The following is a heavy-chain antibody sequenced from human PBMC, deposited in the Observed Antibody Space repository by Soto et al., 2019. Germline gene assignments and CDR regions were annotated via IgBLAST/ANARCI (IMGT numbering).Heavy chain of an antibody. CDR2: ISAYNGNT. J-gene: IGHJ5*02. Sequence: QVQLVQSGAEVKKPGASVKVSCKASGYTFTSYGISWVRQAPGQGLEWMGRISAYNGNTNYAQKLQGRVTTTTGTSASTAYMVLRSLRSGATAVYFCARVVGALVHSFDPWGQGTLVTVSS. CDR3: ARVVGALVHSFDP. D-gene: IGHD2-15*01. V-gene: IGHV1-18*01. CDR1: GYTFTSYG.